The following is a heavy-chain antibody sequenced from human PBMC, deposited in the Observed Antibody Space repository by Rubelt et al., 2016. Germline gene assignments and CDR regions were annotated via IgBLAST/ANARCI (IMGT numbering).Heavy chain of an antibody. Sequence: QVQLVQSGAEVKKPGSSVKVSCKASGGTFSSYAISWVRQAPGQGLEWMGGIIPIFGTANYAQKFQGRVTITADESTSTAYMGLSSLRSEDTAVYYCAGESGIGGSYSHDAFDIWGQGTMVTVSS. J-gene: IGHJ3*02. CDR3: AGESGIGGSYSHDAFDI. CDR1: GGTFSSYA. D-gene: IGHD1-26*01. V-gene: IGHV1-69*01. CDR2: IIPIFGTA.